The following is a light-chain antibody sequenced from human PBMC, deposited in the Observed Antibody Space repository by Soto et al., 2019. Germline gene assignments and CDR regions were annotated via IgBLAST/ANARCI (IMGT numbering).Light chain of an antibody. CDR1: QSVTSRN. V-gene: IGKV3-20*01. CDR2: GAS. CDR3: QQYGSSPFT. Sequence: EIVLTQSPGTLSLSPGETAILSCRASQSVTSRNLACYQQKPGQAPRLLIYGASSGATGIPDRFSGSGSGTDFTLTISRLEPEDFAVYYCQQYGSSPFTFGPGTRVDIK. J-gene: IGKJ3*01.